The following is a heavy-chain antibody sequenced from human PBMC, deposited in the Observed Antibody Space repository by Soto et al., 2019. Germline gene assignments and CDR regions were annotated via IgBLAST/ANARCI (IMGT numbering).Heavy chain of an antibody. CDR2: IYYSGTT. V-gene: IGHV4-39*07. CDR3: ARGGWKLFDY. D-gene: IGHD6-19*01. CDR1: GDSFTGNSYC. Sequence: SETLSFTCTASGDSFTGNSYCWPWIRQPPGKGLEWIGSIYYSGTTYYNPSLKSRVTISVDRSKNQFSLKLSSVTAADTAVYYCARGGWKLFDYWGQGTLVTVS. J-gene: IGHJ4*02.